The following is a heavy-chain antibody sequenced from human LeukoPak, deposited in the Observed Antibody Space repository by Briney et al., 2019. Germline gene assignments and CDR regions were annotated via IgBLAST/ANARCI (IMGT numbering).Heavy chain of an antibody. Sequence: PGGSLRLSCAASGFTFSSYAMSWVRQAPGKGLEWVSAISGSGGSTYYADSVKGRFTISRDNSKNTLYLQINSLRAEDTAVYYCAKGRITMVRGVTHIDYWGQGTLVTVSS. J-gene: IGHJ4*02. CDR3: AKGRITMVRGVTHIDY. D-gene: IGHD3-10*01. CDR1: GFTFSSYA. CDR2: ISGSGGST. V-gene: IGHV3-23*01.